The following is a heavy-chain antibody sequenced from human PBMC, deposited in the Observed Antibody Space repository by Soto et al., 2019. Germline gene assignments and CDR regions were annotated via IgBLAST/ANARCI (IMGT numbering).Heavy chain of an antibody. CDR1: GYTFTSFG. CDR3: AKDGYGNNDGDALHI. CDR2: ISTYNGKA. V-gene: IGHV1-18*04. Sequence: QGQLVQSGAEVKKPGASVKVSCKASGYTFTSFGITWVRQAPGQGLEWMGWISTYNGKANYAQKLQGRVTVTRDTSTNTAYMELRSLSSDDTAVYYCAKDGYGNNDGDALHIWGQGTMVTVSS. J-gene: IGHJ3*02. D-gene: IGHD4-4*01.